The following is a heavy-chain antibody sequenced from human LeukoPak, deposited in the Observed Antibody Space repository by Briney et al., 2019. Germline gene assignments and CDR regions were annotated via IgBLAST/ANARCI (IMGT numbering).Heavy chain of an antibody. CDR1: GGSISSGGYY. V-gene: IGHV4-39*01. J-gene: IGHJ2*01. CDR2: IHYSGST. Sequence: PSETLSLTCTVSGGSISSGGYYWSWIRQHPGKGLEWIGSIHYSGSTYYNPSLKSRVTISVDTSKNQFSLKLSSVTAADTAVYYCARAGYSSSWYQWYFDLWGRDTLVTVSS. D-gene: IGHD6-13*01. CDR3: ARAGYSSSWYQWYFDL.